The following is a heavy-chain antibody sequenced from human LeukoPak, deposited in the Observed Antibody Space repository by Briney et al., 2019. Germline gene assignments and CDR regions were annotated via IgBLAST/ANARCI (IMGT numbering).Heavy chain of an antibody. J-gene: IGHJ4*02. Sequence: GESLKISCQGSGYNFTNYWIGWVRQTPGNGLEWMGIIYPGESDPRYSPSFQGQVTISADKSINTAYLRWGSLKAADTAMYYCARLGRYDVLTGPDYWGQGTLVTVSS. CDR1: GYNFTNYW. CDR2: IYPGESDP. CDR3: ARLGRYDVLTGPDY. V-gene: IGHV5-51*01. D-gene: IGHD3-9*01.